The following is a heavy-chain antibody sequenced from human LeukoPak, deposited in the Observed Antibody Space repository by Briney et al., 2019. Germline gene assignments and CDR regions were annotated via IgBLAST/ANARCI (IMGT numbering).Heavy chain of an antibody. V-gene: IGHV3-30*02. D-gene: IGHD5-12*01. CDR1: GFTFSSYS. CDR2: IRYDGSNK. J-gene: IGHJ5*02. CDR3: AKGALRYSGYEGSSWFDP. Sequence: PGGSLRLSCAASGFTFSSYSMNWVRQTPGKGLEWVAFIRYDGSNKYYTDSVKGRFTISRDNSKNTLYLQMNSLRVEDTALYFCAKGALRYSGYEGSSWFDPWGQGTLVTVSS.